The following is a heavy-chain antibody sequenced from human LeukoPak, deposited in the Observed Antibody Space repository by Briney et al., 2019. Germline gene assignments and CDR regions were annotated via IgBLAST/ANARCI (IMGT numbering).Heavy chain of an antibody. CDR3: ARGSF. V-gene: IGHV3-48*03. CDR2: ISTSGNTI. J-gene: IGHJ4*02. CDR1: EFTFSSYE. Sequence: GGSLRLSCAASEFTFSSYEMNWVRQAPGKGLEWVSYISTSGNTINYADSVRGRFTISRDNAKNSLYLQMNSLRAEDTAVYYCARGSFWGQATLVTVSS.